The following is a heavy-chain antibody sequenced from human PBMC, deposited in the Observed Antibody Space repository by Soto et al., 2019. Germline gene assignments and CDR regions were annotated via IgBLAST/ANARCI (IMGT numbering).Heavy chain of an antibody. J-gene: IGHJ3*01. Sequence: EVRLLESGGGLVQPGGSLRLSCAASGFGFDKYSMSCVRQAPGEGLEWGSGISGTAYSKHYVESVKGQFTISRDNFEEALYLLLTSLRVEDTAVYDGANSWGDTWQQAAFDFWGQGTMVTVSS. V-gene: IGHV3-23*01. CDR2: ISGTAYSK. CDR3: ANSWGDTWQQAAFDF. D-gene: IGHD5-18*01. CDR1: GFGFDKYS.